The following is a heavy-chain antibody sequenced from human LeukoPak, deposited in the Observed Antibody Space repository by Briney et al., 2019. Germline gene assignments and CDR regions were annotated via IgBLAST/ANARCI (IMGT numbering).Heavy chain of an antibody. Sequence: GGSLILSCAASGFTVSSNYMSWVRQAPGKGLEWVSVIYSGGSTYYADSVKGRFTISRDNSKNTLYLQMNSLRAEDTAVYYCARLLTAMALDYWGQGTLVTVSS. D-gene: IGHD5-18*01. J-gene: IGHJ4*02. CDR2: IYSGGST. CDR3: ARLLTAMALDY. V-gene: IGHV3-53*01. CDR1: GFTVSSNY.